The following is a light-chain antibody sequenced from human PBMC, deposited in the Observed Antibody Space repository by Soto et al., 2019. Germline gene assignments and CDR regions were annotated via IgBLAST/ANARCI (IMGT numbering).Light chain of an antibody. Sequence: EIVMTQSPATLSVSPGERATFSCRASQSVSSNLGWYQQKPGQAPRLLIYGTSSRATGIPDRFSGSGSGTDFTLTISRLEPEDFAVYYCQQYGNSPITFGQGTRLEIK. CDR2: GTS. J-gene: IGKJ5*01. CDR1: QSVSSN. V-gene: IGKV3-20*01. CDR3: QQYGNSPIT.